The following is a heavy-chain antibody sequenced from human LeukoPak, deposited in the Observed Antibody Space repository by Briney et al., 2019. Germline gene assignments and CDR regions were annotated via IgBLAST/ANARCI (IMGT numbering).Heavy chain of an antibody. CDR1: GGSLTGYY. CDR2: VPTSGGT. J-gene: IGHJ5*02. Sequence: SETLSLTSTDPGGSLTGYYWAWIRQPPGKRLEWIVYVPTSGGTKYSPSLKSRVTVSIDMSKNQFSLNLRSVTAADSAAYYCTKLSDCGADCYDRPHWFDPWGQGSLVTVSS. V-gene: IGHV4-4*08. CDR3: TKLSDCGADCYDRPHWFDP. D-gene: IGHD2-21*02.